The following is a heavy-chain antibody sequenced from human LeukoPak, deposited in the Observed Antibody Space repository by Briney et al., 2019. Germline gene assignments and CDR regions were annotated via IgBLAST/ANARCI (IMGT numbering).Heavy chain of an antibody. V-gene: IGHV1-2*02. Sequence: ASVNVSCKASGYTFTGYYMNWVRQAPGQGREWMGWINPNTGGTNNAQKFQGRVTMTRDTSISTAYMELSSLRSEDTAVYYCAREDTGLDDYWGQGTLVTVSS. J-gene: IGHJ4*02. CDR2: INPNTGGT. CDR1: GYTFTGYY. D-gene: IGHD5-18*01. CDR3: AREDTGLDDY.